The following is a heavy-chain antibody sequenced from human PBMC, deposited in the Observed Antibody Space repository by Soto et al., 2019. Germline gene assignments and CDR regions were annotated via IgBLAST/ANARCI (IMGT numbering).Heavy chain of an antibody. D-gene: IGHD3-16*01. CDR2: INPSGGST. V-gene: IGHV1-46*01. CDR3: ARDLGELRTFDP. Sequence: GASVKVSCKASGYTFTSYYMHWVRQAPGQGLEWMGIINPSGGSTSYAQKFQGRVTMTRDTSISTAYMELSRLRSDDTAVYYCARDLGELRTFDPWGQGTLVTVSS. CDR1: GYTFTSYY. J-gene: IGHJ5*02.